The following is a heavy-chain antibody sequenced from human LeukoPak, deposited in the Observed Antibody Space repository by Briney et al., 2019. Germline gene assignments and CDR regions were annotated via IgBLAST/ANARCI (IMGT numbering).Heavy chain of an antibody. Sequence: ASVKVSCKASGGTFSSYAISWVRQAPGQGLEWMGGIIPIFGTANYAQKFQGRVTITAVESTSTAYMELSSLRSEDTAVYYCASSVAGTSDYFDYWGQGTLVTVSS. V-gene: IGHV1-69*13. CDR1: GGTFSSYA. CDR2: IIPIFGTA. D-gene: IGHD6-19*01. J-gene: IGHJ4*02. CDR3: ASSVAGTSDYFDY.